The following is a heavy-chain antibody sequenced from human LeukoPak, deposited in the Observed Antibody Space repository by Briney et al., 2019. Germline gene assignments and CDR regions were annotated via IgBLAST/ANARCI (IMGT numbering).Heavy chain of an antibody. CDR3: ARQYQLRYFDWLLYWYFDL. CDR2: IYSSGST. J-gene: IGHJ2*01. V-gene: IGHV4-39*01. Sequence: SETLSLTCTVSGGSISSSSYYWGWIRQPPGKGLEWIGSIYSSGSTYYNPSLKSRVTISVDTSKNQFSLKLSSVTAADTAVYYCARQYQLRYFDWLLYWYFDLWGCGTLVTVSS. CDR1: GGSISSSSYY. D-gene: IGHD3-9*01.